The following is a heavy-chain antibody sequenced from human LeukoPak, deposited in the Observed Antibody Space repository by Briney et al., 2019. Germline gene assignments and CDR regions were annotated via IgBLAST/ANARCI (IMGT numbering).Heavy chain of an antibody. V-gene: IGHV4-30-2*01. CDR1: DGSITTDDYF. CDR2: ISHSGRT. D-gene: IGHD3-10*01. Sequence: SETLSLTCAVSDGSITTDDYFWSWIRQPPGKGLEWIGYISHSGRTYSNPSLESRVTMSIDKSQNQFSLKLSSVTAADTAVYYCARANYYGSGSYTDWFDPWGQGTLVTVSS. J-gene: IGHJ5*02. CDR3: ARANYYGSGSYTDWFDP.